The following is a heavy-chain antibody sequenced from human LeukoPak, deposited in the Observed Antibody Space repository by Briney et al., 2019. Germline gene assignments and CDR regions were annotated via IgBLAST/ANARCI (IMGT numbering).Heavy chain of an antibody. CDR1: GFTFSSYA. CDR2: ISYDGSNK. Sequence: PGRSLRLSCAASGFTFSSYAMHWVRQAPGKGLEWVAVISYDGSNKYYADSVKGRFTISRDNSKNTLYLQTNSLRAEDTAVYYCAGTMVRGVRGAVGYWGQGTLVTVSS. V-gene: IGHV3-30*04. J-gene: IGHJ4*02. CDR3: AGTMVRGVRGAVGY. D-gene: IGHD3-10*01.